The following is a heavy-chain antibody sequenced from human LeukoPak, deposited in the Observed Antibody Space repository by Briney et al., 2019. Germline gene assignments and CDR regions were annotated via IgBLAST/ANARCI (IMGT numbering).Heavy chain of an antibody. CDR1: GFTFSSYV. CDR3: ARDGSGFRGYCSSSSCSFDY. D-gene: IGHD2-2*01. J-gene: IGHJ4*02. Sequence: GGSLRLSCAASGFTFSSYVMSWVRQAPGKGLEWVSSISNSGGSTYYADSVKGRFTISRDNSKNTLYLQMNSLRAEDTAVYYCARDGSGFRGYCSSSSCSFDYWGQGTLVTVS. V-gene: IGHV3-23*01. CDR2: ISNSGGST.